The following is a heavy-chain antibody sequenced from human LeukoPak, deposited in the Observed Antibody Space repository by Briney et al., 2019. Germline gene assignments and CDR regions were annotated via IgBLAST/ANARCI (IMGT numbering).Heavy chain of an antibody. J-gene: IGHJ4*02. D-gene: IGHD3-10*01. CDR2: ISSGSSTI. V-gene: IGHV3-48*01. Sequence: GGSLRLSCAASGFTFSDYHVNWVRQPPGKGLEWVSYISSGSSTIYYADSVKGRFTISRDNAKNSLYLQMNSLRAEDTAVYYCARATSIVRGVFDYWGQGTLVTVSS. CDR3: ARATSIVRGVFDY. CDR1: GFTFSDYH.